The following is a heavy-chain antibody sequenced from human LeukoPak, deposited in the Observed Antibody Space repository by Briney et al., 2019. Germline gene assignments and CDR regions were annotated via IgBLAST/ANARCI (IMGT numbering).Heavy chain of an antibody. CDR2: ISYSGSFM. J-gene: IGHJ4*02. Sequence: GGSLRLSCAASGFRFSDYYMSWIRQAPGKGLEWVSYISYSGSFMNYADSAKGRFTISRDNAKNSLYLQMNSLRAEDTAVYYCARGPQWLVPPVYFDYWGQGTLVTVSS. D-gene: IGHD6-19*01. CDR1: GFRFSDYY. V-gene: IGHV3-11*06. CDR3: ARGPQWLVPPVYFDY.